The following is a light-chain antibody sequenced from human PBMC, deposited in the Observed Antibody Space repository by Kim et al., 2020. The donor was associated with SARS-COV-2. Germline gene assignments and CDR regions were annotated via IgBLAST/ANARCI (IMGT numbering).Light chain of an antibody. J-gene: IGLJ2*01. Sequence: SITISCTGTSRDVGNYNLVSWYQQRPGKAPNLIIFEVSKRPSGVSNRFSGSKSGDTASLTISGLQAEDESDYYCCSYAGSSTFVIFGGGTQLTVL. V-gene: IGLV2-23*02. CDR1: SRDVGNYNL. CDR2: EVS. CDR3: CSYAGSSTFVI.